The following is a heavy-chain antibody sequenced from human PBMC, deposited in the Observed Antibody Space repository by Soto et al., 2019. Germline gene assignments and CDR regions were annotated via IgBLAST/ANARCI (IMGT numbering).Heavy chain of an antibody. CDR3: ARDEGIRGFDF. Sequence: ASVKVACKASGYTFSNYGISWVRQAPGHGLEWMGWISGYNGLTAYAQNVQGRVTMTIDTPTTPVFMEMTGLRSNETAVYYCARDEGIRGFDFWGQGTLVTVSS. D-gene: IGHD3-10*01. V-gene: IGHV1-18*04. CDR2: ISGYNGLT. J-gene: IGHJ4*01. CDR1: GYTFSNYG.